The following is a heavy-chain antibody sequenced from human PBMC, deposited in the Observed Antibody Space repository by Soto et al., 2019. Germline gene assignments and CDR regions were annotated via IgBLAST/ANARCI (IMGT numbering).Heavy chain of an antibody. D-gene: IGHD3-10*01. CDR2: INHSGST. V-gene: IGHV4-34*01. CDR1: GGSFSGYY. CDR3: ARGLGPYYYYMDV. Sequence: SETLSLTCAVYGGSFSGYYWSWIRQPPGKGLEWIGEINHSGSTNYNPSLKSRVTISVATSKNQFSLKLSSVTAADTAVYYCARGLGPYYYYMDVWGKGTTVTVSS. J-gene: IGHJ6*03.